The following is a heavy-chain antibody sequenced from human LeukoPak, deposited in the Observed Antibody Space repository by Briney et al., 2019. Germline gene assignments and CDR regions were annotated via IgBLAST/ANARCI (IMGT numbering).Heavy chain of an antibody. CDR1: GGSISSSSYY. J-gene: IGHJ6*03. CDR3: AREVPTYGSGSYYKGYYYYYMDV. D-gene: IGHD3-10*01. CDR2: IYYSGST. V-gene: IGHV4-39*07. Sequence: SETLSLTCTVSGGSISSSSYYWGWIRQPPGKGLEWIGSIYYSGSTYYNPSLKSRVTISVDTSKNQFSLKLSSVTAADTAVYYCAREVPTYGSGSYYKGYYYYYMDVWGKGTTVTISS.